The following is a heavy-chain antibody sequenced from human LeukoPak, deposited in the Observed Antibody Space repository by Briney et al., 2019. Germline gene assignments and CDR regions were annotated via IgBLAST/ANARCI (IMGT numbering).Heavy chain of an antibody. CDR1: GGTFSSYA. Sequence: SVNVSCKXSGGTFSSYAISWVRQAPGQGLEWMGGIIPIFGTANYAQKFQGRVTITADESTSTAYMELSSLRSEDTAVYYCAREEAVPAAMSYWGQGTLVTVSS. J-gene: IGHJ4*02. D-gene: IGHD2-2*01. V-gene: IGHV1-69*13. CDR3: AREEAVPAAMSY. CDR2: IIPIFGTA.